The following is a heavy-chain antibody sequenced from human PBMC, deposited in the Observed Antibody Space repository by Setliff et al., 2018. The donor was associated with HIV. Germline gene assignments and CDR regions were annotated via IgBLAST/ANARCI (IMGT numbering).Heavy chain of an antibody. J-gene: IGHJ5*02. Sequence: ASVKVSCKASGYKFSDYFIHWVRQAPGQGLEWMGWVSPYNGHPNYAQKFQGRVTMSTDTSTSTIYMELTRLRSDDTAIYYCARWSCGRATCYDSPYNWFEPWGQGTRVTVST. CDR1: GYKFSDYF. V-gene: IGHV1-18*01. D-gene: IGHD2-2*01. CDR3: ARWSCGRATCYDSPYNWFEP. CDR2: VSPYNGHP.